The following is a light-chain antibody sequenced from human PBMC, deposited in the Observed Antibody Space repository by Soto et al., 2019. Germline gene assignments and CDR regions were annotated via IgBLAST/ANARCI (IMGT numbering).Light chain of an antibody. CDR3: QQSYSTPLT. Sequence: DIQMTQSPSTLSASVGDRVTITCRASQSISSWLAWYQQKPGQAPRLLIYDAYNRATGIPPRFSGSGSGTDFTLTISSLQPEDFATYYCQQSYSTPLTFGGGTKVDIK. CDR1: QSISSW. V-gene: IGKV1-39*01. J-gene: IGKJ4*01. CDR2: DAY.